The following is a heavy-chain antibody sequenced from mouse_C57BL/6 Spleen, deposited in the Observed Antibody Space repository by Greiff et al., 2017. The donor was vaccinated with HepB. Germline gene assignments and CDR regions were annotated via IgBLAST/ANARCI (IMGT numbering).Heavy chain of an antibody. Sequence: QVQLQQPGAELVKPGASVKLSCKASGYTFTSYWMHWVKQRPGQGLEWIGMIHPNSGSTNYNEKFKSKATLTVDKSSSTAYMQLSSLTSEDSAVYYCARSLPGYYAMDYWGQGTSVTVSS. CDR1: GYTFTSYW. CDR2: IHPNSGST. CDR3: ARSLPGYYAMDY. V-gene: IGHV1-64*01. J-gene: IGHJ4*01. D-gene: IGHD2-10*01.